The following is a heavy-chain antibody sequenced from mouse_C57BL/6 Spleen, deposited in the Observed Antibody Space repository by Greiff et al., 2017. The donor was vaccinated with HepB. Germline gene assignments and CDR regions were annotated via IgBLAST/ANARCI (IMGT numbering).Heavy chain of an antibody. V-gene: IGHV5-4*01. CDR1: GFTFSSYA. CDR2: ISDGGSYT. D-gene: IGHD4-1*01. Sequence: EVQLVESGGGLVKPGGSLKLSCAASGFTFSSYAMSWVRQTPEKRLEWVATISDGGSYTYYPDNVKGRFTISRDNAKNNLYLQMSHLKSEDTAMYYCARSLTGYFDYWGQGTTLTVSS. J-gene: IGHJ2*01. CDR3: ARSLTGYFDY.